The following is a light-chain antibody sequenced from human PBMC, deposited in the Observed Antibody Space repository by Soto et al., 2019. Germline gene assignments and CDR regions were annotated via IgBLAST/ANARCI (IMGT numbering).Light chain of an antibody. V-gene: IGLV1-51*02. J-gene: IGLJ2*01. Sequence: QSVLTQPPSVSAAPGQRVTIACSGSTSNIGNNYVSWYQQLPGTAPKLLIYENDKRPSGVPDRFSGSKSGTSATLDITGLQTGDEADYYCGTWDSSLTALFGGGTQLTVL. CDR2: END. CDR3: GTWDSSLTAL. CDR1: TSNIGNNY.